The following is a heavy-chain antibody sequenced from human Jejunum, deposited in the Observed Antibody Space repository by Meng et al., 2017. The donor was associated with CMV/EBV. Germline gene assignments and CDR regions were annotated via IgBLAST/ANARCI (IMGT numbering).Heavy chain of an antibody. J-gene: IGHJ1*01. CDR1: GFTFSDYW. Sequence: ASGFTFSDYWMHWVRQAPGKGLVWVSEIKTDGSDTRYADSVKGRFTISRDNAKNTLYLQMNSLRAEDTAVYYCAKDVAGSPKTRSEYWGQGTLVTVSS. CDR3: AKDVAGSPKTRSEY. V-gene: IGHV3-74*01. D-gene: IGHD6-13*01. CDR2: IKTDGSDT.